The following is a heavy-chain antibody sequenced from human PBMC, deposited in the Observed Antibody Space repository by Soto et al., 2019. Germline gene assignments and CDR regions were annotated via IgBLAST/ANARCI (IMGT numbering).Heavy chain of an antibody. CDR2: IHHRDST. V-gene: IGHV4-30-2*01. D-gene: IGHD2-8*01. Sequence: SETLSLTCAVSGGSISTGDYSWSWIRQPPGKGLEWIGEIHHRDSTNYNPSLKSRVTISVDKSKNEFSLKVKSVTAADTAVYYCARGGVNPGYFDYWGQGTLVTVSS. J-gene: IGHJ4*02. CDR3: ARGGVNPGYFDY. CDR1: GGSISTGDYS.